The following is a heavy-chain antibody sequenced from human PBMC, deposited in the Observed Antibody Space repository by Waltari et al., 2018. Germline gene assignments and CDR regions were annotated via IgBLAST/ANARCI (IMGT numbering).Heavy chain of an antibody. J-gene: IGHJ4*02. CDR1: GFTFNLYG. D-gene: IGHD3-10*01. CDR2: ISYDGSNK. CDR3: ARRSDPYYAPRGCPNY. Sequence: QVQLVESGGGVVQPGGSLRLSCAASGFTFNLYGMHWVRQAPGEGLEGVATISYDGSNKHYADSVQGRFTISRENFRDTLSLQMNSLRVEDTAMYYCARRSDPYYAPRGCPNYWGQGTLVTVSS. V-gene: IGHV3-30*03.